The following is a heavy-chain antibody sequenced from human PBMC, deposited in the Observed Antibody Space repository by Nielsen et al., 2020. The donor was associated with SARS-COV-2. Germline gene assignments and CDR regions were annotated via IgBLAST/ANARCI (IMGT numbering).Heavy chain of an antibody. V-gene: IGHV4-34*01. CDR1: DGSFRGYY. CDR2: INHSGST. CDR3: ARGAHSNYYFDY. J-gene: IGHJ4*02. Sequence: SETLSLTCAVYDGSFRGYYWSWIRQPPGKGLEWIGEINHSGSTNYNPSLKSRVTISVDTSKNQFSLKLSSVTAADTAVYYCARGAHSNYYFDYWGQGTLVTVSS. D-gene: IGHD4-11*01.